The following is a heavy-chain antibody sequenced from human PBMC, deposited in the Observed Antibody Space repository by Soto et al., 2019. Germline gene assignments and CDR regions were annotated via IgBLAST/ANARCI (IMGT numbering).Heavy chain of an antibody. CDR2: ISDSGST. Sequence: GGSLRLSCAASGFTVSSYAMSWVRQAPGKGLEWVSTISDSGSTYYADSVKGRFTISRDISKNTLYVQMSSLRAEDTAVYYCAKGGEGYCSGTSCLYHMDAWGKGTTVTVSS. V-gene: IGHV3-23*01. CDR3: AKGGEGYCSGTSCLYHMDA. J-gene: IGHJ6*03. CDR1: GFTVSSYA. D-gene: IGHD2-15*01.